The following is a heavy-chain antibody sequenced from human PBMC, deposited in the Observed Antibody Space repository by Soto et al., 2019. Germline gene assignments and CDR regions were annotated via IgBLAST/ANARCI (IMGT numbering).Heavy chain of an antibody. J-gene: IGHJ6*02. CDR1: GGSVSSGDYF. CDR2: IYYSGST. CDR3: ARSPNYYYYGFDV. Sequence: SETLSLTCTVSGGSVSSGDYFWSWLRRSPGKRLEWIAYIYYSGSTNYNPSLKSRATISVDTSKSQVSLTLTSMTAADAALYYCARSPNYYYYGFDVWGQGTAVTVSS. V-gene: IGHV4-61*08. D-gene: IGHD3-10*01.